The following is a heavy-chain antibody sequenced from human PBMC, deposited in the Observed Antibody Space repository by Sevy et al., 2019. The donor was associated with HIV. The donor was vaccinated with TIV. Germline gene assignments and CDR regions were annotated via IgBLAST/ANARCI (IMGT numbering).Heavy chain of an antibody. CDR3: ARDGDIVVVVGASALFDY. CDR2: ISHDGSNK. CDR1: GFTCSSYA. J-gene: IGHJ4*02. D-gene: IGHD2-15*01. Sequence: GGSLRLSCAASGFTCSSYAMHWVRQAPGKGLEWVAVISHDGSNKYYADSMNGRFTISRDNSKNTLYLQMNSLRAEDMAVYDCARDGDIVVVVGASALFDYWGQGILVTVSS. V-gene: IGHV3-30*04.